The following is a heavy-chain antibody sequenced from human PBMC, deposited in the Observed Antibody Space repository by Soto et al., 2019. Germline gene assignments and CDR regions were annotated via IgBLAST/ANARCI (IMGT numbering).Heavy chain of an antibody. J-gene: IGHJ4*02. CDR1: GFSLSTSGVG. Sequence: QITLKESGPPLVKPTQPLTLTCTFSGFSLSTSGVGVGWIRQPPGKALEWLALIYWDDDKRYSPSLKSRLTLPQAASKTQVVLTMTTTDPVDTATSCCAHRRGGIYFDYWGQGPLVTVSS. CDR2: IYWDDDK. V-gene: IGHV2-5*02. CDR3: AHRRGGIYFDY. D-gene: IGHD3-10*01.